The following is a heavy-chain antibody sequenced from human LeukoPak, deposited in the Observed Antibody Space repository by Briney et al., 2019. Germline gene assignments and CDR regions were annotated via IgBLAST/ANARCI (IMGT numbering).Heavy chain of an antibody. CDR3: ARAGRYSYGSYYYYYYMDV. CDR2: ISSSGSTI. V-gene: IGHV3-48*03. CDR1: GFTFSSYE. J-gene: IGHJ6*03. Sequence: GGSLRLSCAASGFTFSSYEMNWVRQAPGKGLEWVSYISSSGSTIYYADSVKGRFTISRDNAKNSLYLQMNSLRAEDTAVYYCARAGRYSYGSYYYYYYMDVWGKGTTVTISS. D-gene: IGHD5-18*01.